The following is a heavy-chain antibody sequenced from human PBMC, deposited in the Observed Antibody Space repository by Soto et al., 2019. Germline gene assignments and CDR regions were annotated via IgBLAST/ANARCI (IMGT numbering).Heavy chain of an antibody. D-gene: IGHD3-3*01. CDR2: IYYSGST. V-gene: IGHV4-61*01. Sequence: SETLSLTCTVSGGSVSSGSYYWSWIRQPPGKGLEWIGYIYYSGSTNYNPSLKSRVTISVDTSENQFSLKLSSVTAADTAVYYCARAPRPSIWSGYYTQSYFDYWGQGTLVNVSS. CDR1: GGSVSSGSYY. J-gene: IGHJ4*02. CDR3: ARAPRPSIWSGYYTQSYFDY.